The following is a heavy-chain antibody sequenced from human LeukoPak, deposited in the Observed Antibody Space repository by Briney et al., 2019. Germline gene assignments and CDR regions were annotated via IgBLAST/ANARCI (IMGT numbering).Heavy chain of an antibody. CDR2: INPNSGGT. CDR3: ARVINYDSSGYYYVEFDY. J-gene: IGHJ4*02. D-gene: IGHD3-22*01. V-gene: IGHV1-2*02. Sequence: ASVKVSCKASGYTFTGYYMHWVRQAPGQGLEWMGWINPNSGGTNYAQKFQGRVTMTRDTSISTAYMELSRLRSDDTAVYYCARVINYDSSGYYYVEFDYWGQGTLVTASS. CDR1: GYTFTGYY.